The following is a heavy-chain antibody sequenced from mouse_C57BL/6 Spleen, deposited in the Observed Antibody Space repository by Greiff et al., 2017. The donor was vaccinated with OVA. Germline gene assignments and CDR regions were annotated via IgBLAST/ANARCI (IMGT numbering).Heavy chain of an antibody. CDR2: IYPGDGDT. D-gene: IGHD1-1*01. Sequence: LVESGAELVKPGASVKISCKASGYAFSSYWMNWVKQRPGKGLEWIGQIYPGDGDTNYNGNFKGKATLTADKSSSTAYMQLSSLTSEDSAVYFCAVVKVPYAMDYWGQGTSVTVSS. J-gene: IGHJ4*01. CDR3: AVVKVPYAMDY. CDR1: GYAFSSYW. V-gene: IGHV1-80*01.